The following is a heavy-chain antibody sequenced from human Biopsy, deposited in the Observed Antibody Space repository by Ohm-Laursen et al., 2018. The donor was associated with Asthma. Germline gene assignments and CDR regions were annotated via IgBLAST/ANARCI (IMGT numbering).Heavy chain of an antibody. J-gene: IGHJ3*02. CDR1: GFSFSRYG. V-gene: IGHV3-30*03. CDR2: TTWNSGSR. Sequence: SLRLSCAASGFSFSRYGMYWVRQAPGKGLEWVAATTWNSGSRVYAVSVKGRFTVARDNSKNTLDLQMNSLREEDTAVYYCVRDGTDDAFDIWGQGTVVSVSS. D-gene: IGHD1-1*01. CDR3: VRDGTDDAFDI.